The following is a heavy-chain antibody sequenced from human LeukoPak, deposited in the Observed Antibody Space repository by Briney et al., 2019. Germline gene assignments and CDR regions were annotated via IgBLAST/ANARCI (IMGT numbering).Heavy chain of an antibody. J-gene: IGHJ4*02. D-gene: IGHD3-10*01. CDR1: GYTFTSYY. V-gene: IGHV1-46*01. CDR3: ARDRITMVRGVKTSVGY. Sequence: ASVKVSCKASGYTFTSYYMHWVRQAPGQGLEWMGIINPSGGSTSYAQKFQGRVTMTRDTSTSTVYMELSSLRSEDTAVYYCARDRITMVRGVKTSVGYWGQGTLVTVSS. CDR2: INPSGGST.